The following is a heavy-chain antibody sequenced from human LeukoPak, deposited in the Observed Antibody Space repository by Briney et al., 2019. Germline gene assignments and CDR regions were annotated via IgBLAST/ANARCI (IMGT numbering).Heavy chain of an antibody. CDR1: GGSFSGYY. V-gene: IGHV4-34*01. Sequence: PSETLSLTCAVYGGSFSGYYWSWIRQPPGKRLEWIGEINHSGSTNYNPSLKSRATISVDTSKNQFSLKLSSVTAADTAVYYCARGGGIVVVPAALRIGYWGQGTLVTVSS. D-gene: IGHD2-2*02. CDR2: INHSGST. J-gene: IGHJ4*02. CDR3: ARGGGIVVVPAALRIGY.